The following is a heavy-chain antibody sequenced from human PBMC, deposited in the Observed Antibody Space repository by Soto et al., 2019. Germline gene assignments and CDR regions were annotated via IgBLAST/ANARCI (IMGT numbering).Heavy chain of an antibody. CDR3: ATYDSFWGSFRYRWAY. D-gene: IGHD3-16*02. J-gene: IGHJ4*02. Sequence: GGSLRLSWAAAGFSCSYAWRSWVRQAPGKGLGWVARIKTETEGGTTDYGAPVEGRFTISKDDSRNMVYLQMTNLRTEDTAVYYCATYDSFWGSFRYRWAYWGQGTLVTVSS. V-gene: IGHV3-15*01. CDR2: IKTETEGGTT. CDR1: GFSCSYAW.